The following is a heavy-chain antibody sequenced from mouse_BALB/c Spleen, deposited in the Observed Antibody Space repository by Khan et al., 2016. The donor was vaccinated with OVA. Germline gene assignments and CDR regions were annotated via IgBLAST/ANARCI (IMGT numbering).Heavy chain of an antibody. J-gene: IGHJ2*01. CDR2: ISYSGNT. Sequence: EVKLLESGPGLVKPSQSLSLTCTVTGYSITSDYAWNWIRQFPGNKLEWMGFISYSGNTYYNPSLKSRISITRDTSKNQFFLQLNSVTTEDTATYYCARVYGGDFDYWGQGTTLTVSS. V-gene: IGHV3-2*02. D-gene: IGHD1-1*01. CDR3: ARVYGGDFDY. CDR1: GYSITSDYA.